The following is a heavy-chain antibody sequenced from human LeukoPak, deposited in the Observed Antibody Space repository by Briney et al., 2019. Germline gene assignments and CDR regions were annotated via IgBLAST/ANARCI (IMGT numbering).Heavy chain of an antibody. D-gene: IGHD2-2*01. Sequence: SETLSLTCTVSGGSISDYYWSWIRQPPGKELEWIGYIYHSGSTTYKPSLKGRVTMSVDTSKNQFSLKLSSVTAADAAVYYCARGDFCSATSCYLRPMDVWGKGTTVTVSS. J-gene: IGHJ6*03. CDR2: IYHSGST. CDR1: GGSISDYY. V-gene: IGHV4-59*01. CDR3: ARGDFCSATSCYLRPMDV.